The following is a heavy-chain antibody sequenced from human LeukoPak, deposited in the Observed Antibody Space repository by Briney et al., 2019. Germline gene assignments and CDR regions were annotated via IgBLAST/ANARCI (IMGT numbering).Heavy chain of an antibody. CDR3: ARHFSSSWFPYYLDY. CDR1: GGSFSGYY. D-gene: IGHD6-13*01. J-gene: IGHJ4*02. CDR2: INHSGST. Sequence: SETLSLTCAVYGGSFSGYYWSWIRQPPGKGLEWIGEINHSGSTNYNPSLKSRVTISVDTSKNQFSLKLSSVTAADTAVYYCARHFSSSWFPYYLDYWGQGTLVTVSS. V-gene: IGHV4-34*01.